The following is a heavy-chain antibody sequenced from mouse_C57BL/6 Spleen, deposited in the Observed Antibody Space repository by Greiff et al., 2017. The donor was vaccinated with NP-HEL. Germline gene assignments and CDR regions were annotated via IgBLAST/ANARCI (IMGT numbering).Heavy chain of an antibody. CDR2: IDPSDSYT. J-gene: IGHJ2*01. CDR1: GYTFTSYW. V-gene: IGHV1-59*01. Sequence: QVQLQQPGAELVRPGTSVKLSCKASGYTFTSYWMHWVKQRPGQGLEWIGVIDPSDSYTNYNQKFKGKATLTVDTSSSTAYMQRSSLTSVDSAVYYCARWGTTVVGDYWGQGTTLTVSS. CDR3: ARWGTTVVGDY. D-gene: IGHD1-1*01.